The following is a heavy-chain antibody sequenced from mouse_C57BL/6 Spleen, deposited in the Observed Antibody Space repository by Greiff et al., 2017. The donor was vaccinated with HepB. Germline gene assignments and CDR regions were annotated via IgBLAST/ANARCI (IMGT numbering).Heavy chain of an antibody. Sequence: EVQLQQSGPELVKPGASVKISCKASGYTFTDYYMNWVKQSHGKSLEWIGDINPNNGGTSYNQKFKGKATLTVDKSSSTAYMELRSLTSEDSAVYYCAGREDGGFAYWGQGTLVTVSA. J-gene: IGHJ3*01. V-gene: IGHV1-26*01. CDR1: GYTFTDYY. CDR3: AGREDGGFAY. CDR2: INPNNGGT.